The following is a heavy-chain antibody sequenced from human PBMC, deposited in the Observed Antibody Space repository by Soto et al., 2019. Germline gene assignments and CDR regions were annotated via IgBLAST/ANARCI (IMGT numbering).Heavy chain of an antibody. CDR3: ARGVQPSYYFDY. CDR2: IIPFLGSA. CDR1: GGTFNTYG. D-gene: IGHD2-2*01. Sequence: SVKVSCKASGGTFNTYGFSWVRQAPGQGLEWMGGIIPFLGSANYAHKFQGRLTITADESTSTAYMELSSLRFEDTAVYYCARGVQPSYYFDYWGQGTLVTVSS. J-gene: IGHJ4*02. V-gene: IGHV1-69*13.